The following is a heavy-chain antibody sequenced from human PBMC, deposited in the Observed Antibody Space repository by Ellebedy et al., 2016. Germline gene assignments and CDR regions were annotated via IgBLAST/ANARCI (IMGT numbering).Heavy chain of an antibody. CDR3: RVGHYADY. CDR2: ISAGSDTT. D-gene: IGHD2-2*01. J-gene: IGHJ4*02. V-gene: IGHV3-23*01. CDR1: GLRINTYF. Sequence: GGSLRLXXVASGLRINTYFMSWVRQAPGRGLEWISTISAGSDTTRFADSVKGRFSISRDNSRNTVYLRLNNLRAADTAVYYCRVGHYADYWGQGTLVTVSS.